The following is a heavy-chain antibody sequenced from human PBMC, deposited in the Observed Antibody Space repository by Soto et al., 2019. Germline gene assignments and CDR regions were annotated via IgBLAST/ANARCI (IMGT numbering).Heavy chain of an antibody. J-gene: IGHJ4*02. CDR1: GFTFSSYA. D-gene: IGHD3-22*01. Sequence: LRLSCAASGFTFSSYAMSWVRQAPGKGLEWVSAISGSGGSTYYAASVKGRFTISRDNSKNTLYLQMNSLRAEDTAVYYCAKHYYDSSGYYYAVGYWGQGTLVTVSS. V-gene: IGHV3-23*01. CDR2: ISGSGGST. CDR3: AKHYYDSSGYYYAVGY.